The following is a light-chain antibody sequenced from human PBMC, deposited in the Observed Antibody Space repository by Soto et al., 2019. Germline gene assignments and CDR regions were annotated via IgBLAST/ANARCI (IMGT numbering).Light chain of an antibody. CDR1: NIGSKN. CDR2: RDS. V-gene: IGLV3-9*01. J-gene: IGLJ2*01. CDR3: QVWDSSPL. Sequence: SYELTQPLSVSVALGQTARLTCGGNNIGSKNVHWYQQKPGQAPVLVIYRDSNRPSGIPERFSGSNSGNTATLTISRAQAGDEADYYCQVWDSSPLFGGGTKVTVL.